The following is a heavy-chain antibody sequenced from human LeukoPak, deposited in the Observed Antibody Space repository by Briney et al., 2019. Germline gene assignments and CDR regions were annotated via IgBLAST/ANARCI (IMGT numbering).Heavy chain of an antibody. J-gene: IGHJ3*01. Sequence: GGSLRLSCAASGVAVSNSYMSWVRQAPGKGLEWVANINQDGSVKYHVDSVKGRFTISRDNARNSLYLQMNSLRAEDTAMFYCARRLSLRFDAFAVWGPGTVVTVSS. CDR1: GVAVSNSY. CDR3: ARRLSLRFDAFAV. D-gene: IGHD2-21*02. CDR2: INQDGSVK. V-gene: IGHV3-7*01.